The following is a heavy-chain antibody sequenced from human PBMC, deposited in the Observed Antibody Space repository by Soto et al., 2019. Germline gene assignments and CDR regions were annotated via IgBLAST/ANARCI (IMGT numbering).Heavy chain of an antibody. CDR1: GFSLNGNGVG. V-gene: IGHV2-5*02. Sequence: SGPTLVNPTQTLTLTCNFSGFSLNGNGVGVGWIRQPPGKALEWLALIYWAGDLRYSPALKSRLTITQDPSKDQVVLTMTNMDPTYSATSCCAHASVQLLPTSNYFDSRRQG. CDR3: AHASVQLLPTSNYFDS. CDR2: IYWAGDL. D-gene: IGHD2-2*01. J-gene: IGHJ4*02.